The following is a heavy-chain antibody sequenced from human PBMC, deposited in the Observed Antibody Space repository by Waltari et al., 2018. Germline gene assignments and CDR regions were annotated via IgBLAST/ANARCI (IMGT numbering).Heavy chain of an antibody. CDR3: ARDLVSAGYSSGWYLGDY. D-gene: IGHD6-19*01. Sequence: EVQLVESGGGLVQPGGSLRLSCAASGFTFSSYEMNWVRQAPGKGVEWVSYISSSGSTIYYADSVKCRFTISRDNAKNSLYLKMNSLRAEDTAVYYCARDLVSAGYSSGWYLGDYWCQGTLVTVSS. CDR2: ISSSGSTI. CDR1: GFTFSSYE. V-gene: IGHV3-48*03. J-gene: IGHJ4*02.